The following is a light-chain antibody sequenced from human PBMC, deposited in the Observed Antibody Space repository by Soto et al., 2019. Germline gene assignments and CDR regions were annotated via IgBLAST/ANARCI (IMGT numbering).Light chain of an antibody. CDR3: QQTYTKPIT. J-gene: IGKJ5*01. V-gene: IGKV1-39*01. CDR2: GSS. Sequence: DIQMTQSPSSLSASIGYRFTITCGAGQGIISYLNWYQQKTGQAPRLLIYGSSTSLNGVPPRFSGSGSGTHFTLTISSLQPEDFATYFCQQTYTKPITFGQGTRLEIK. CDR1: QGIISY.